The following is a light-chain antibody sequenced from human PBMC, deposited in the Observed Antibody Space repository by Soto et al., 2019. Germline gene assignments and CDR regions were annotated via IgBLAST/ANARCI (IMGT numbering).Light chain of an antibody. CDR3: QSYDSSLSGYVV. J-gene: IGLJ2*01. Sequence: QSVLTQPPSVSGAPGQRVTISCTWSSSKIGAGYDVHWYQQLPGTAPKLLIYGNSNRPSGVPDRFSGSKSGTSASLAITGLQAEDEADYYCQSYDSSLSGYVVFGGGTKLTVL. CDR1: SSKIGAGYD. V-gene: IGLV1-40*01. CDR2: GNS.